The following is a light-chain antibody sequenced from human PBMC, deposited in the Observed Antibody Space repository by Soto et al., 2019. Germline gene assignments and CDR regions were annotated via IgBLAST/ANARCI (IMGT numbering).Light chain of an antibody. CDR3: MQGTHWPIT. CDR1: QSLVHSDGIAY. CDR2: KVS. J-gene: IGKJ5*01. V-gene: IGKV2-30*02. Sequence: VMTQTPLSSPVTLGQPVSISCRSRQSLVHSDGIAYCSWFQQRPGRSPRRLIYKVSNRDSGVPARFSGSGSGTDFALKISRVEAEDVGVYYCMQGTHWPITFGQGTRLEIK.